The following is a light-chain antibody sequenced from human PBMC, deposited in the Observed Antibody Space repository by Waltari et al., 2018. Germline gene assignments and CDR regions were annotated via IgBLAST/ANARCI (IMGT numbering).Light chain of an antibody. CDR1: SLRRYF. CDR3: NSRDSSGNHVI. J-gene: IGLJ2*01. CDR2: AKN. V-gene: IGLV3-19*01. Sequence: SSEVTQDPTVSVALGQTVRITCQGDSLRRYFASWYQQKAGQAPVLVIYAKNNRASAIPDRFSGSSSGNTDSLIITGAQAEDEADYFCNSRDSSGNHVIFGGGTKLTVV.